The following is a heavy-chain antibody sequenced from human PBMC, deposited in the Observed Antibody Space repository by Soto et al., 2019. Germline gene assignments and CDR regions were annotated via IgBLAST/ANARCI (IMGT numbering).Heavy chain of an antibody. CDR1: GFTFSSYA. CDR3: AKDTDYEAYFYYFLDV. D-gene: IGHD4-17*01. V-gene: IGHV3-23*01. Sequence: GGSLRLSCAASGFTFSSYAMSWVRQAPGKGLEWVSAISGSGGSTYYADSVKGRFTISRDNSKNTLYLQMNSLRAEDTAVYYCAKDTDYEAYFYYFLDVWGKGTTVTVSS. J-gene: IGHJ6*03. CDR2: ISGSGGST.